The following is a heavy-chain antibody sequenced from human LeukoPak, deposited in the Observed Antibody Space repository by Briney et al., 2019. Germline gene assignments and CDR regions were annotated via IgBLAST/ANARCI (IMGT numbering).Heavy chain of an antibody. J-gene: IGHJ6*03. V-gene: IGHV4-34*01. CDR3: ARASSSWLYYYMDV. Sequence: SETLSLTCAVYGVSFSGYYWSWIRQPPGKGLEWIGEINNSGSTNYNPSPKSRVTTSVDTSKNQFSLKLSSVTAADTAVYYCARASSSWLYYYMDVWGKGTTCTVSS. D-gene: IGHD6-13*01. CDR2: INNSGST. CDR1: GVSFSGYY.